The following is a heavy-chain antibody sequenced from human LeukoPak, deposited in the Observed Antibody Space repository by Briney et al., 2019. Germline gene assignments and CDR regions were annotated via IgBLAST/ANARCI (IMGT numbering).Heavy chain of an antibody. V-gene: IGHV1-8*01. J-gene: IGHJ4*02. D-gene: IGHD6-19*01. CDR3: ARAPWSSGWYAGY. Sequence: ASVKVSCKASGFTFTSYDINWVRQATGQGLEWMGWMNPNSGNTGYAQKFQGRVTMTRNTSISTAYMELSSLRSEDTAVYYCARAPWSSGWYAGYWGQGTLVTVSS. CDR1: GFTFTSYD. CDR2: MNPNSGNT.